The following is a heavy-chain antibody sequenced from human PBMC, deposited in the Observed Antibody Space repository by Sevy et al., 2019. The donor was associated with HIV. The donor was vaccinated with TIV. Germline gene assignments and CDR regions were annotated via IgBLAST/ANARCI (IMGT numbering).Heavy chain of an antibody. CDR1: GYTLSQLS. CDR3: ATTKDYYDSSGSPFDY. Sequence: ASVKVTRKVPGYTLSQLSMHWVRQAPGKGLEWMGRFEPEDDETFYAQKFQGRVTLTEDRSTDTAYMELSSLRSEDTAVYYCATTKDYYDSSGSPFDYWGQGTLVTVSS. V-gene: IGHV1-24*01. D-gene: IGHD3-22*01. CDR2: FEPEDDET. J-gene: IGHJ4*02.